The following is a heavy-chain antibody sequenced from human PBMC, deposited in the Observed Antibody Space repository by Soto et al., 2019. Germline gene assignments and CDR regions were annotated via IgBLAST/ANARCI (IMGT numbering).Heavy chain of an antibody. CDR1: GSTLIELS. V-gene: IGHV1-24*01. CDR3: AREYYYGSGPWY. Sequence: ASVKVSCKVSGSTLIELSIHWVRQAPGKGLEWMGGFDPEDVKTIYAQKFQGRVTMTEDTSNNTAYMELRSLRSDDTAVYYCAREYYYGSGPWYWGQGTLVTVSS. D-gene: IGHD3-10*01. J-gene: IGHJ4*02. CDR2: FDPEDVKT.